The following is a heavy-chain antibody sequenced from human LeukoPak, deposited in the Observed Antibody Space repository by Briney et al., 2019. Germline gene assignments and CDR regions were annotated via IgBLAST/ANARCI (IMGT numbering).Heavy chain of an antibody. Sequence: PGGSLRLSCAASGFTLSSYWMSWVRQAPGKGLEWVANIKQDGSEKYYVDSVKGRFTISRDNAKNSLYLQMNSLRAEDTAVYYCARDSTIISSSWLNWFDPWGQGTLVTVSS. V-gene: IGHV3-7*01. CDR2: IKQDGSEK. CDR3: ARDSTIISSSWLNWFDP. CDR1: GFTLSSYW. D-gene: IGHD6-13*01. J-gene: IGHJ5*02.